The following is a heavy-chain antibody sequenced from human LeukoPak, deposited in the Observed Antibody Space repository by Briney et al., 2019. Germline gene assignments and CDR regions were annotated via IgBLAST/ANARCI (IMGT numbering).Heavy chain of an antibody. CDR1: GGTFSSYA. J-gene: IGHJ5*02. CDR2: IIPILGTA. D-gene: IGHD2-2*01. Sequence: SVKVSCKASGGTFSSYAITWVRQAPGQGLEWMGGIIPILGTANYAQKFQGRVTITADESTSTAYMELSSLRSEDTAVYYCARVRFCSSSSCQDDNWFDPWGQGTLVSVSS. V-gene: IGHV1-69*13. CDR3: ARVRFCSSSSCQDDNWFDP.